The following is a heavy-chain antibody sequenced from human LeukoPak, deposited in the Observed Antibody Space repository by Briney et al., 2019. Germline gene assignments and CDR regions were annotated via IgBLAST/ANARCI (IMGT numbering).Heavy chain of an antibody. CDR3: AKSPCGGDRYSFDY. D-gene: IGHD2-21*02. V-gene: IGHV3-9*03. CDR2: ISWNSGSI. CDR1: GFTFDDYA. J-gene: IGHJ4*02. Sequence: GRSLRLSCAASGFTFDDYAMHWVRQAPGKGLEWVSGISWNSGSIGYADSVKGRFTISRDNAKNSLYLQMNSLRAEDMALYYCAKSPCGGDRYSFDYWGQGTLVTVSS.